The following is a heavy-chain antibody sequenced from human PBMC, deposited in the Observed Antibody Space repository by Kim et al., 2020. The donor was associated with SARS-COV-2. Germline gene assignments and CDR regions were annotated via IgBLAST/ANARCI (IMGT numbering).Heavy chain of an antibody. J-gene: IGHJ4*02. Sequence: SGKYCVDSMKGPFTISRNRAKNSLYRQMDSLRAEDTAVYYCARGAQFFDYWGQGTLVTVSS. CDR3: ARGAQFFDY. D-gene: IGHD6-19*01. V-gene: IGHV3-7*04. CDR2: SGK.